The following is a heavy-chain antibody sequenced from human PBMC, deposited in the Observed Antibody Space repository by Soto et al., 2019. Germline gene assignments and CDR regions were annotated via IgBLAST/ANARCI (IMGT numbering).Heavy chain of an antibody. J-gene: IGHJ5*02. V-gene: IGHV1-2*02. CDR1: GYTFTGYY. Sequence: QVQLVQSGAEVQKPGASVKVSCKASGYTFTGYYMHWVRQAPGQGLEWMGWINPNSGGTNEAQKFQGSVTMTRDTSISTAYMELSRLRSDDTAVYYCARDRFKGAVVVPEKPLGENNWFDPWGQGTLVTVSS. D-gene: IGHD2-2*01. CDR3: ARDRFKGAVVVPEKPLGENNWFDP. CDR2: INPNSGGT.